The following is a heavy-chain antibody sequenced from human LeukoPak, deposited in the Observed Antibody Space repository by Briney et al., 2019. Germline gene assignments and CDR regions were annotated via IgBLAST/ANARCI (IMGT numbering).Heavy chain of an antibody. CDR3: VRVLIVGSRSIFEH. CDR2: INRDGSGE. CDR1: GFTFSSHW. D-gene: IGHD2-21*01. J-gene: IGHJ4*02. V-gene: IGHV3-7*01. Sequence: GGSLRLSCAASGFTFSSHWMSWVRQVPGKGLAWVANINRDGSGEYYVDSVKGRVTISRDNAKNSLYLQMNSLRADDTAVYYCVRVLIVGSRSIFEHWGQGTLVTVSS.